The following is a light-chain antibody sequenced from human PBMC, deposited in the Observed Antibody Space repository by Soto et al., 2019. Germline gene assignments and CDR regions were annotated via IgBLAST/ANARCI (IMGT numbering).Light chain of an antibody. CDR1: SSDIGAYDY. J-gene: IGLJ3*02. CDR3: CSYTASDLWV. V-gene: IGLV2-14*03. Sequence: QSVLTQPASLSGSPGQSITISCTGTSSDIGAYDYVSWFQQHPGKAPKLMISAVTQRPSGVPDRFSGSKSGNTASLTISGLQADDEADYFCCSYTASDLWVFGGGTQLTVL. CDR2: AVT.